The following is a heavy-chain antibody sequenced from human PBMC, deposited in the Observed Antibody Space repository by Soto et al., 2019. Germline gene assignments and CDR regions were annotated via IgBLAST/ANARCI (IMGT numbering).Heavy chain of an antibody. CDR1: GGSFSGYY. J-gene: IGHJ4*02. D-gene: IGHD3-9*01. CDR3: ARGPRLRYFDWVGGAESDY. V-gene: IGHV4-34*01. Sequence: QVQLQQWGAGLLKPSETLSLTYAVYGGSFSGYYWSWIRQPPGKGLEWIGEINHSGSTNYNPSLKSRVTISVDTSKNQFSLKLSSVTAADTAVYYCARGPRLRYFDWVGGAESDYWGQGTLVTVSS. CDR2: INHSGST.